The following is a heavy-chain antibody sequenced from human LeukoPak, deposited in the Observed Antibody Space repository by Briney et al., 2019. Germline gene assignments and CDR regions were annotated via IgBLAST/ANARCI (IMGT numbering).Heavy chain of an antibody. Sequence: GESLKISCKGSGYSFTSYWIGWVRQMPGKGLEWMGLIYPGDSDTRYSPSFQGQVTISADKSISTAYLQWSSLKASDTAMYYCARSPRDCSGGSCYSAWFDPWGQGTLVTVSS. CDR3: ARSPRDCSGGSCYSAWFDP. V-gene: IGHV5-51*01. CDR2: IYPGDSDT. CDR1: GYSFTSYW. D-gene: IGHD2-15*01. J-gene: IGHJ5*02.